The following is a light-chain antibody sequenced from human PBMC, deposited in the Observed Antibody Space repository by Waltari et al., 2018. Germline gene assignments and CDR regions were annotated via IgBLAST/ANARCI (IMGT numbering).Light chain of an antibody. Sequence: EIVLTQSPGTLSLSPGERATLSCRASQSVTSSYLAWYQQQPGQAPRLLIYGASSRATGIPDRFSGSGSGTDFTHTISRLEPEDFAVYYCQQYGSSPATFGQGTKLDIK. V-gene: IGKV3-20*01. CDR2: GAS. CDR1: QSVTSSY. CDR3: QQYGSSPAT. J-gene: IGKJ2*01.